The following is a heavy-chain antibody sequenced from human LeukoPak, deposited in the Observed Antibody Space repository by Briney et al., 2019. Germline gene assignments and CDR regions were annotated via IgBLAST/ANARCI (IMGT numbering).Heavy chain of an antibody. J-gene: IGHJ4*02. CDR3: ARVAKERVGGVYYFDY. V-gene: IGHV3-13*01. Sequence: GGSLRLSCAASGFTFSYYDMHWVRQATGKGLEWVSAIGTASDTYYTGSVKGRFTISRENAKNSLYLQMNSLRAGDTAVYYCARVAKERVGGVYYFDYWGQGTLVTVSS. CDR2: IGTASDT. CDR1: GFTFSYYD. D-gene: IGHD1-1*01.